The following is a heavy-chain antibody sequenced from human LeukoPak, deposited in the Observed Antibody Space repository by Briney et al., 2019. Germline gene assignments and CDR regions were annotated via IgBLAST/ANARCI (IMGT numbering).Heavy chain of an antibody. CDR3: ARAIAVAGLAWFDP. D-gene: IGHD6-19*01. CDR2: IYYSEIT. V-gene: IGHV4-59*13. CDR1: GGSISSYY. J-gene: IGHJ5*02. Sequence: SETRSLPCTVSGGSISSYYWSWIRKPPGKGLEWIGYIYYSEITNYNPSPKSRVTISVDTSKNQFSLKLSSVTAADTAVYYCARAIAVAGLAWFDPWGQGTLVTVSS.